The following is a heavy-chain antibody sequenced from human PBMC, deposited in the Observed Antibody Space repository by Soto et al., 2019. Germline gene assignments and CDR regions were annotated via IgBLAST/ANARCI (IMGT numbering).Heavy chain of an antibody. Sequence: GGSLRLSCAASGFTFSSYSMNWVRQAPGKGLEWVSSISSSSSYIYYADSVKGRFTTSRDNAKNSLYLQMNSLRAEDTAVYYCARDIVVVVAEYFDYWGQGTLVTVSS. CDR2: ISSSSSYI. D-gene: IGHD2-15*01. V-gene: IGHV3-21*01. CDR1: GFTFSSYS. CDR3: ARDIVVVVAEYFDY. J-gene: IGHJ4*02.